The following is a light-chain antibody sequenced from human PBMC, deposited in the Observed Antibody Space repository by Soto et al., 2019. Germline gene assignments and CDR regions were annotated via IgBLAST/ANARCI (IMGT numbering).Light chain of an antibody. CDR3: QKYKSAPFT. CDR2: AAS. V-gene: IGKV1-27*01. CDR1: QGISNF. Sequence: DIQMTQSPSSLSASVGDRVTITCRASQGISNFLAWYQQKPGKVPKLLIYAASTLQSGVPSRFSGSGSGADFTLTISSLQPEDVASYCCQKYKSAPFTFGPGTKVHIK. J-gene: IGKJ3*01.